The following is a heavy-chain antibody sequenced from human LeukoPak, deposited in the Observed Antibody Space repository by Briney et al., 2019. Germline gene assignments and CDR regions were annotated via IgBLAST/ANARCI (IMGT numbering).Heavy chain of an antibody. Sequence: GGSLRLSGTASGFSFGDCAMSWVRQAPGKGLEWVGFIRSKAYGGTTEYAASVKGRFTISRDDSKSIAYLQMNSLKTEDAAVYYCTRDLPNYDFWSGYYPTFDYWGQGTLVTVSS. CDR3: TRDLPNYDFWSGYYPTFDY. V-gene: IGHV3-49*04. J-gene: IGHJ4*02. CDR1: GFSFGDCA. CDR2: IRSKAYGGTT. D-gene: IGHD3-3*01.